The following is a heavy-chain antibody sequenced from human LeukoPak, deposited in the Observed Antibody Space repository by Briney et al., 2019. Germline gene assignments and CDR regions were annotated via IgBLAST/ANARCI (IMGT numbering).Heavy chain of an antibody. J-gene: IGHJ4*02. Sequence: ASVKVSCKASGYTFTSYGISWVRQAPGQGLEWMGWITGYNGATNYAQKFQGRVTLATDTSTSAAYMELRSLRSDDTAVYYCARVRDYYDSSGYFDYWGQGTLVTVSS. CDR2: ITGYNGAT. D-gene: IGHD3-22*01. V-gene: IGHV1-18*01. CDR1: GYTFTSYG. CDR3: ARVRDYYDSSGYFDY.